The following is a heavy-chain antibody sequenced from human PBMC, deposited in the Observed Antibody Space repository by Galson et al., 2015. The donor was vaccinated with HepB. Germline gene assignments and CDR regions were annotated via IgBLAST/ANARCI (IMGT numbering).Heavy chain of an antibody. CDR3: ARARRHSTPDPHHFDY. D-gene: IGHD6-13*01. CDR2: INADGSEK. J-gene: IGHJ4*02. Sequence: SLRLSCAASGFTLRNYWMSWVRQAPGKGLEWVANINADGSEKCYVDSVRGRFTISRDNAENSVSLQMNSLRAEDTAVYYCARARRHSTPDPHHFDYWGQGSLVTVSS. V-gene: IGHV3-7*01. CDR1: GFTLRNYW.